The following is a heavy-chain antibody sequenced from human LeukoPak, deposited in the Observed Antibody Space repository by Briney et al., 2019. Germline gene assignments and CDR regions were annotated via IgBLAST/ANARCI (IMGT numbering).Heavy chain of an antibody. CDR3: SRENGAFSPFGY. Sequence: SETLSLTCAVYGGSSSGYSWTWIRQPPGKGLEWIWDIDRSGSTNYNASLTSRLTISVDTSKNQFSLTLSSVPAADTAVYYSSRENGAFSPFGYWGQGTLATVPS. CDR1: GGSSSGYS. D-gene: IGHD2-8*01. J-gene: IGHJ4*02. V-gene: IGHV4-34*01. CDR2: IDRSGST.